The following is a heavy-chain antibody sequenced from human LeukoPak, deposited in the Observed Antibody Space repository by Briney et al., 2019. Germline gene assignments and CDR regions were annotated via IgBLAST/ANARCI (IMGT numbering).Heavy chain of an antibody. V-gene: IGHV3-48*02. CDR3: ARGAGSSWFYR. CDR2: ISGSSNVI. J-gene: IGHJ5*02. CDR1: GFTFSSEN. Sequence: PGRSLRLSCAASGFTFSSENMNWVRQTPGKGLEWVSYISGSSNVIYCADSVKGRFTISRDNAKNSLYLQMNSLREEDTAVYYCARGAGSSWFYRWGQGTLVIVSS. D-gene: IGHD5-12*01.